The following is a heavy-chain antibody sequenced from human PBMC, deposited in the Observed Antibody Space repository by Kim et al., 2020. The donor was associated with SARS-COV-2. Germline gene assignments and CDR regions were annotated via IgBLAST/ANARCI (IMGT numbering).Heavy chain of an antibody. V-gene: IGHV3-49*03. J-gene: IGHJ4*02. Sequence: GGSLRLSCTASGFTFGDYAMSWFRQAPGKGLEWVGFIRSKAYGGTTEYAASVKGRFTISRDDSKSIAYLQMNSLKTEDTTVYYCRVNIVATSFDYWGQGTLVTVSS. CDR2: IRSKAYGGTT. D-gene: IGHD5-12*01. CDR3: RVNIVATSFDY. CDR1: GFTFGDYA.